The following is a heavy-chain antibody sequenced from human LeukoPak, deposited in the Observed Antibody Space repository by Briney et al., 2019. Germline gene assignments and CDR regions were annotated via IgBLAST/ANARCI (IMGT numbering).Heavy chain of an antibody. Sequence: GGSLRLSCAASGFTFSSYWMSWVRQAPGKGLEWVANIKQDGSEKYYVDSVKGRFTISRDNAKNSLYLQMNSLRAEDTAVYYCARGEGYYDSSGLNDAFDIWGQGTMVTVSS. CDR1: GFTFSSYW. CDR3: ARGEGYYDSSGLNDAFDI. V-gene: IGHV3-7*03. J-gene: IGHJ3*02. D-gene: IGHD3-22*01. CDR2: IKQDGSEK.